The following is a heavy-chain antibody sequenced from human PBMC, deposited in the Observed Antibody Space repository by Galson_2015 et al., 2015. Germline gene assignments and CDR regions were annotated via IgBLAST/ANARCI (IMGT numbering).Heavy chain of an antibody. CDR3: ARALGLGSGSGLLTPFDY. Sequence: ETLSLTCTVSGGSVSSGSYYWSWIRQPPGQGLEWIGYIYYSGSTNYNPSLKSRVTISVDTSKNQFSLKLSSVTAADTAVYYCARALGLGSGSGLLTPFDYWGQGTLVTVSS. J-gene: IGHJ4*02. CDR1: GGSVSSGSYY. D-gene: IGHD3/OR15-3a*01. V-gene: IGHV4-61*01. CDR2: IYYSGST.